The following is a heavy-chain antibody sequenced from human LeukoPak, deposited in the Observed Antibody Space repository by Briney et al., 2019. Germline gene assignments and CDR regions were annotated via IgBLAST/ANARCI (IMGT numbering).Heavy chain of an antibody. Sequence: PGRSLRLSCAASGFTFSSYGMHWVRQAPGKGLEWVAVIWYDGSNKYYADSVKGRFTISRDNSKNTLYLQMNSLRAEDTAVYYCARSYCGGDCYLNWFDPWGQGTLVTVSS. CDR2: IWYDGSNK. J-gene: IGHJ5*02. CDR1: GFTFSSYG. V-gene: IGHV3-33*01. CDR3: ARSYCGGDCYLNWFDP. D-gene: IGHD2-21*02.